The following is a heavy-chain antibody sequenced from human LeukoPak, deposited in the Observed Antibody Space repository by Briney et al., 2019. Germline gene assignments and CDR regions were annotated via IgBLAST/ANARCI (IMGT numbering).Heavy chain of an antibody. J-gene: IGHJ6*03. D-gene: IGHD2-2*01. CDR3: ARGRYCSSTSCSQEFYYYYYMDV. CDR1: GGSISSYY. CDR2: IYYSGST. Sequence: SETLSLTXTVSGGSISSYYWSWIRQPPGKGLEWIGYIYYSGSTNYNPSLKSRVTISVDTSKNQFSLKLSSVTAADTAVYYCARGRYCSSTSCSQEFYYYYYMDVWGKGTTVTVSS. V-gene: IGHV4-59*01.